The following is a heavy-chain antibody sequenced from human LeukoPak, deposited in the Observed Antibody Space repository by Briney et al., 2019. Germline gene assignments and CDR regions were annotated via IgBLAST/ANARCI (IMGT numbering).Heavy chain of an antibody. CDR3: ARDGGLAARPLWADY. CDR2: ISSSSSYI. CDR1: GFTFSSYS. Sequence: PGGSLRLSCAASGFTFSSYSMNWVRQAPGKGLEWVSSISSSSSYIYYADSVKGRFTISRDNAKNSLYLQMNSLRAEDTAVYYCARDGGLAARPLWADYWGQGTLVTVSS. V-gene: IGHV3-21*01. J-gene: IGHJ4*02. D-gene: IGHD6-6*01.